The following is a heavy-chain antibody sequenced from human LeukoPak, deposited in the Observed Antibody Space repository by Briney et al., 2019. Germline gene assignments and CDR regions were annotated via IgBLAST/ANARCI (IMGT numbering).Heavy chain of an antibody. CDR3: AREMATRDYYFDY. V-gene: IGHV3-7*01. CDR2: IKQDGSEK. CDR1: GFTFSSYW. Sequence: GGSLRLSCAASGFTFSSYWMSWVRQAPGKGLEGVANIKQDGSEKYYVDSVKGRFTISRDNAKNSLYLQMNSLRAEDTAVYYCAREMATRDYYFDYWGQGTLVTVSS. J-gene: IGHJ4*02. D-gene: IGHD5-24*01.